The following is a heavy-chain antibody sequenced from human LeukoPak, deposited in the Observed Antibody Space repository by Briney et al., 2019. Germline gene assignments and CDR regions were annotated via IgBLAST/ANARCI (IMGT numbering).Heavy chain of an antibody. J-gene: IGHJ4*02. CDR2: IKQDGSEK. V-gene: IGHV3-7*01. D-gene: IGHD6-13*01. CDR1: GFTFSSCW. CDR3: ARCQISVGSSWSFDY. Sequence: GGSLRLSCAASGFTFSSCWMSWVRQAPGKGLEWVANIKQDGSEKYYVDSVKGRFTISRDNAKNSLYLQMNSLRAEDTAVYYCARCQISVGSSWSFDYWGQGTLVTVSS.